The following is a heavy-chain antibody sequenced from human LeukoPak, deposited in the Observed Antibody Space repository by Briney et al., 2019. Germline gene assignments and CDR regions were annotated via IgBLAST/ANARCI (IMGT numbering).Heavy chain of an antibody. CDR3: AAYYDFWSGYYRVDY. J-gene: IGHJ4*02. CDR1: GFTFSSYG. CDR2: IYSDSST. Sequence: PGGSLRLSCAASGFTFSSYGMNWVRQAPGKGLEWVSAIYSDSSTDYADSVKGRFTISRDNSKNTLYLQMNSLRAEDTAVYYCAAYYDFWSGYYRVDYWGQGTLVTVSS. D-gene: IGHD3-3*01. V-gene: IGHV3-NL1*01.